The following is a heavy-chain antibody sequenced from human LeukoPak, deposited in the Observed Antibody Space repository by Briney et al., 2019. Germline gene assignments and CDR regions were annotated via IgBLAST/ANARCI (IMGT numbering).Heavy chain of an antibody. V-gene: IGHV1-18*01. D-gene: IGHD3-9*01. J-gene: IGHJ5*02. CDR2: ISAYNGNT. CDR1: GYTFTSYG. CDR3: ARAVVAYYDILTGYADNWFDP. Sequence: ASVKVSCKASGYTFTSYGISWVRQAPGQGLEWMGWISAYNGNTNYAQKLQGRVTMTTDTSTSTAYMELRRLRSDDTAVYYCARAVVAYYDILTGYADNWFDPWGQGTLVTVSS.